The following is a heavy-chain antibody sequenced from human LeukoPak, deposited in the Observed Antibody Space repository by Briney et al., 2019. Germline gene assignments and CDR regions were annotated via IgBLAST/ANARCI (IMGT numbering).Heavy chain of an antibody. V-gene: IGHV3-11*01. CDR2: ISISGSTI. Sequence: PGGSLRLSCAASGFSFSDYYMSWIRQAPGKGLEWVSYISISGSTIYYADSVKGRFTISRDNAKNSLYLQMNSLRAEDTAVYYCARGLGDYVWGSYRPLGMDVWGQGTTVTVSS. J-gene: IGHJ6*02. CDR1: GFSFSDYY. CDR3: ARGLGDYVWGSYRPLGMDV. D-gene: IGHD3-16*02.